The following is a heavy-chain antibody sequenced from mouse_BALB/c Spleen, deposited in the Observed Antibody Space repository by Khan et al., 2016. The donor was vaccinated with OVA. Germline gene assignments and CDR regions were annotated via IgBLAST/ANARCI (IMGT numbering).Heavy chain of an antibody. CDR1: GFTFSNFA. CDR2: ISSGGST. CDR3: ARGYWFVY. V-gene: IGHV5-6-5*01. Sequence: EVELVESGGGSVKPGGSLKVSCAASGFTFSNFAMSWVRQTTEKRLEWVASISSGGSTYYPDSVQGRFIISRDNARNILYLQMSSMRSEDTAMYYCARGYWFVYWGEGTLVTVS. J-gene: IGHJ3*01.